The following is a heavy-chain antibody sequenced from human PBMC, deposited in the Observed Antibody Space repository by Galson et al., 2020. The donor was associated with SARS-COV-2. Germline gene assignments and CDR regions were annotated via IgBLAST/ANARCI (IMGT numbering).Heavy chain of an antibody. CDR2: MNPKTGNT. V-gene: IGHV1-8*01. D-gene: IGHD5-18*01. CDR1: GYTFTNYD. J-gene: IGHJ5*02. Sequence: ASVKVSCKASGYTFTNYDINWVRQATGQGLEWMGWMNPKTGNTGYVQKFQGRVTMTRDTSRSTAYMELTSLKSEDTAIYYCARVWERGFSYGNWFDPWGQGTLVTVSS. CDR3: ARVWERGFSYGNWFDP.